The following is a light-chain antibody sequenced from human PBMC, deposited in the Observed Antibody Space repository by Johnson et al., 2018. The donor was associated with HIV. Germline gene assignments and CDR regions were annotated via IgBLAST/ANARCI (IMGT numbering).Light chain of an antibody. CDR2: DNN. J-gene: IGLJ1*01. CDR1: SSNIGNNY. CDR3: GTWDSSLSAGV. Sequence: QSVLTQPPSVSAAPGQQVTISCSGSSSNIGNNYVSWYQQFPGTAPKLLIYDNNKRPSGIPDRFSGSKSGTSATLGITGLQTGDEADYYCGTWDSSLSAGVFGTGTTVTVL. V-gene: IGLV1-51*01.